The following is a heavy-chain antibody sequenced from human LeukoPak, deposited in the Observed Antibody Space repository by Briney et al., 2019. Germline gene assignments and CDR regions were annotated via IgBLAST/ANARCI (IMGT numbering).Heavy chain of an antibody. CDR1: GGSFSGYY. J-gene: IGHJ4*02. CDR2: INHSGST. V-gene: IGHV4-34*01. Sequence: SSETLSLTCAVYGGSFSGYYWSWIRQPPGKGLEWIGEINHSGSTNYNPSLKSRVTISVDTSKNQFSLKLSSVTAADTAVYYCARKPDHDLSSGYYPYYFDYWGQGTLVTVSS. CDR3: ARKPDHDLSSGYYPYYFDY. D-gene: IGHD3-22*01.